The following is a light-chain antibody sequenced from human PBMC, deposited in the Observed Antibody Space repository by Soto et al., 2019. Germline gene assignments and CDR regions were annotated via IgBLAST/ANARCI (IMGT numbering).Light chain of an antibody. CDR2: DVS. V-gene: IGLV2-14*03. Sequence: QAVVTQPASVSGSPGQSIAISCTGTSSDVGGYNYVSWYQQHPGKAPKLMIYDVSNRPSGVSNRFSGSKSGNTASLTISGLQAEDEGDYYCSSYASSSTGVFGGGTQLTVL. CDR3: SSYASSSTGV. J-gene: IGLJ3*02. CDR1: SSDVGGYNY.